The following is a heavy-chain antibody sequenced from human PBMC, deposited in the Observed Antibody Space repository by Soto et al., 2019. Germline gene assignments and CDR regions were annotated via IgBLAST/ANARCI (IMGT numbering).Heavy chain of an antibody. J-gene: IGHJ4*02. CDR2: IKQDGSEK. Sequence: EVQLVESGGGLVQPGGSLRLSCAASGFTFSSYWMSWVRQATGKGLEWVANIKQDGSEKYYVDSVKGRFTISRDNAKNSLYLQLNSLRAEDTAVYYCAREGESYSPFDYWGQGTLVTVSS. CDR1: GFTFSSYW. V-gene: IGHV3-7*01. D-gene: IGHD1-26*01. CDR3: AREGESYSPFDY.